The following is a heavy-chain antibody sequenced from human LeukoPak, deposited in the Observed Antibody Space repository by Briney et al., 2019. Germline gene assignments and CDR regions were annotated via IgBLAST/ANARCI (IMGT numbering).Heavy chain of an antibody. CDR3: ARVIEYYYYMDV. D-gene: IGHD5-24*01. J-gene: IGHJ6*03. CDR2: MYNRGST. CDR1: GGSISSGSYY. V-gene: IGHV4-61*02. Sequence: PSQTLSLTCIVSGGSISSGSYYWSWIRQPAGKGLEWIGRMYNRGSTNYNPSLRSRVTISVGTSKNQFSLKLSSVTAADTAVYYCARVIEYYYYMDVWGKGTTVTVSS.